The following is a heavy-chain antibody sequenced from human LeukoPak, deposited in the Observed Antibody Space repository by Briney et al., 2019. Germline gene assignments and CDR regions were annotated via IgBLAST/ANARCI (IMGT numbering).Heavy chain of an antibody. CDR1: GVSFSGYY. CDR3: ARVGGSYRPFDY. D-gene: IGHD3-16*02. V-gene: IGHV4-34*01. CDR2: INHSGST. Sequence: PSETLSLTCAVYGVSFSGYYWSWIRQPPGKGLEWIGEINHSGSTNYNPSLKSRVTISVDTSKNQFSLKLSSVTAADTAVYYCARVGGSYRPFDYWGQGTLVTVSS. J-gene: IGHJ4*02.